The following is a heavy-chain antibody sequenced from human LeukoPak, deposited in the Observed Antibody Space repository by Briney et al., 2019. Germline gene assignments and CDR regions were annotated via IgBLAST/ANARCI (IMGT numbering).Heavy chain of an antibody. CDR3: ARKDYGDHRGFDY. D-gene: IGHD4-17*01. CDR2: IHPSGST. V-gene: IGHV4-4*07. CDR1: GDSISSYY. J-gene: IGHJ4*02. Sequence: PSETLSLTCTVSGDSISSYYWSWIRQPAGKGLEWIGRIHPSGSTNYNPSLKSRVTISVDKSKNQFSLNLISVTVADTAVYYCARKDYGDHRGFDYWGQGTLVTVSS.